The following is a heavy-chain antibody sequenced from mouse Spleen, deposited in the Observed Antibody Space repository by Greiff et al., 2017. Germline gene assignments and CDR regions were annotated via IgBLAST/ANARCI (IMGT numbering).Heavy chain of an antibody. J-gene: IGHJ4*01. V-gene: IGHV1-66*01. CDR2: IYPGSGNT. D-gene: IGHD6-1*01. Sequence: VQLQESGPELVKPGASVKISCKASGYSFTSYYIHWVKQRPGQGLEWIGWIYPGSGNTKYNEKFKGKATLTADTSSSTAYMQLSSLTSEDSAVYYCARPLIYYAMDYWGQGTSVTVSS. CDR1: GYSFTSYY. CDR3: ARPLIYYAMDY.